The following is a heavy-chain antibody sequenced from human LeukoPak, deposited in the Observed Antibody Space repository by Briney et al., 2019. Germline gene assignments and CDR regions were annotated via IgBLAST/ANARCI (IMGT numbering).Heavy chain of an antibody. CDR3: ARVIIGTPVDY. V-gene: IGHV1-18*01. CDR2: ISAYNGNT. Sequence: AAVKVSCKASGYTFTSYGISGVRHAPGQGREWMGWISAYNGNTNYAQKIQGRVTMTTDTSTSTAYMELRRPRSDDTAVYYCARVIIGTPVDYWGQGTLVTVSS. J-gene: IGHJ4*02. CDR1: GYTFTSYG. D-gene: IGHD2-15*01.